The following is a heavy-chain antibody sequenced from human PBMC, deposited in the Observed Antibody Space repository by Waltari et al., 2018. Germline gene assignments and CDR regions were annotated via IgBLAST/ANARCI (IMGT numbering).Heavy chain of an antibody. CDR1: GFTFSNYW. CDR2: INSDGRDT. Sequence: EAQLVQSGGGLVQPGGSLRLSCAASGFTFSNYWMHWVRQAPGKGLVWVSRINSDGRDTSYADSVKGRFTISRDNAKNTLYLQMNSLRAEDTAVYYCASSRFSIGCSSWGQGTLATVSS. J-gene: IGHJ5*02. D-gene: IGHD6-19*01. CDR3: ASSRFSIGCSS. V-gene: IGHV3-74*01.